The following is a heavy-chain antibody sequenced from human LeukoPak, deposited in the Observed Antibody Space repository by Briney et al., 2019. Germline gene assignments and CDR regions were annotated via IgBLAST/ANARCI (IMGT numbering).Heavy chain of an antibody. CDR1: EFTFSGYW. CDR3: ARAPTNWVYFDS. J-gene: IGHJ4*02. D-gene: IGHD7-27*01. V-gene: IGHV3-74*01. CDR2: INGDGSST. Sequence: GGSLRLSCAASEFTFSGYWMHWVRKTTGKGLVWVSRINGDGSSTTYADYADSVKGRFTISRDNAKNTLYLQMNSLRAEDTAVYYCARAPTNWVYFDSWGQGTLVTVSS.